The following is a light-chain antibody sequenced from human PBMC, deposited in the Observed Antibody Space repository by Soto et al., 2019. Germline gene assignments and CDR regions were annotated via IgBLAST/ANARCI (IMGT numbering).Light chain of an antibody. CDR2: AAS. J-gene: IGKJ2*02. CDR3: QQPDSYPCT. Sequence: DIQLTQSPSFLSASVGDRVTITCRASQGFSNSLAWYQQKPGKAPKLLIYAASTLQSGVPSRFSGSGSGTEFTLSISSRQHEDFATYYCQQPDSYPCTFGQGTKLEIK. CDR1: QGFSNS. V-gene: IGKV1-9*01.